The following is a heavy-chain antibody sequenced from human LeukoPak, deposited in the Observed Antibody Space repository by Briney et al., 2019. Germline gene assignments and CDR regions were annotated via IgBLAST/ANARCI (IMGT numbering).Heavy chain of an antibody. Sequence: QPGGSLRPSCAASGFTFSSYEMNWVRQAPAKELEWVSYISSSGGTIYYADSVKGRFTISRDNAKNSLYLQMNSLRAEDTAVYYCARDESGYSGYVRFDPWGQGTLVTVSS. V-gene: IGHV3-48*03. CDR2: ISSSGGTI. CDR3: ARDESGYSGYVRFDP. J-gene: IGHJ5*02. CDR1: GFTFSSYE. D-gene: IGHD5-12*01.